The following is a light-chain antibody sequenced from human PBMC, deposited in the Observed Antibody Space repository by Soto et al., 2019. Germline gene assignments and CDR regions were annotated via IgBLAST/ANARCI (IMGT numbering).Light chain of an antibody. J-gene: IGKJ5*01. Sequence: IVLTQSPATLSLTPGERATFSCRASQTSSESYLAWYQHKPGPSPGPLIXGATNRISGIPDRFSCTGSGTDFTLTIARVESQDFAVSYCHLYVVRSPRVTFGEGTRLEIK. V-gene: IGKV3-20*01. CDR2: GAT. CDR1: QTSSESY. CDR3: HLYVVRSPRVT.